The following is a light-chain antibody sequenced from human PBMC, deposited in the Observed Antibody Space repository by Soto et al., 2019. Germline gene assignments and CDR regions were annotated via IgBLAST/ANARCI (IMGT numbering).Light chain of an antibody. J-gene: IGKJ1*01. CDR2: GAS. V-gene: IGKV3-20*01. Sequence: EVVLTQSPATLSLSPGESATLSCRATQSVAGNYLAWYQQRPGQPPRLLIYGASTRATGIPDRFSGSGSGADFTLTITRLEPEDSAVYYCQQYGRSRTFGQGTKVEIK. CDR3: QQYGRSRT. CDR1: QSVAGNY.